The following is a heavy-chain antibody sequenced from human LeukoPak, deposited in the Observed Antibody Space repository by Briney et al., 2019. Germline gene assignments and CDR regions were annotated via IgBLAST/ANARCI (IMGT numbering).Heavy chain of an antibody. CDR3: ARLQYDYVWGSYRGQEDAFDI. CDR1: GGSISIYY. CDR2: INYSGST. V-gene: IGHV4-59*08. D-gene: IGHD3-16*02. Sequence: SETLSLTCTVSGGSISIYYWSWIRQPPGKGLEWIGYINYSGSTNYNPSLKSRVTISVDTSKNQFSLKLSSVTAADTAVYYCARLQYDYVWGSYRGQEDAFDIWAKGQWSPSLQ. J-gene: IGHJ3*02.